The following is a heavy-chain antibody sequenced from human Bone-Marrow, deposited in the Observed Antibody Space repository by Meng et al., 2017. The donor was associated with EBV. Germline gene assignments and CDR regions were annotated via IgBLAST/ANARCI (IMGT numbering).Heavy chain of an antibody. J-gene: IGHJ4*02. CDR3: ARDGDMPVAAD. CDR1: GYTFTGYY. CDR2: INPNSGGT. D-gene: IGHD6-19*01. V-gene: IGHV1-2*06. Sequence: QVQVVQAGAEVKKPWASVKVSCKASGYTFTGYYMHWVRQAPGQGLEWMGRINPNSGGTNYAQKFQGRITMTRDTSISTAYMELTSLRSDDTAMYYCARDGDMPVAADWGQGTLVTVSS.